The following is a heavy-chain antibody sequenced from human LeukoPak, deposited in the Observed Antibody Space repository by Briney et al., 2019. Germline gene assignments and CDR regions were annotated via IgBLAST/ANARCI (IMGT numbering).Heavy chain of an antibody. CDR2: MNPNSGNS. CDR3: ARGEGGIGSTDY. D-gene: IGHD1-26*01. J-gene: IGHJ4*02. V-gene: IGHV1-8*01. CDR1: GYTFTSYD. Sequence: ASVKVSCKASGYTFTSYDINWVRQAPGQGLEWMGWMNPNSGNSGYAQKFQGRVTMTRNTSISTAYMELSSLRSEDTAVYYCARGEGGIGSTDYWGQGTLVTVSS.